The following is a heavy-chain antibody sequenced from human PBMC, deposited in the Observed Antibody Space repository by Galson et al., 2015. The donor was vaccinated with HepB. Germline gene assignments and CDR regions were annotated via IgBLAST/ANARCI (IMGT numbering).Heavy chain of an antibody. CDR2: ISGYTENT. Sequence: SVKVSCKASGYTFKMYGISWVRQGPGKGLEWMGWISGYTENTRYSHKMQGRVNMTTDASTSTAYMELRSLRSDDTAIYYCARDWYYYGSGRHQNEKLDYWGQGTLLSVSS. CDR3: ARDWYYYGSGRHQNEKLDY. D-gene: IGHD3-10*01. J-gene: IGHJ4*02. CDR1: GYTFKMYG. V-gene: IGHV1-18*01.